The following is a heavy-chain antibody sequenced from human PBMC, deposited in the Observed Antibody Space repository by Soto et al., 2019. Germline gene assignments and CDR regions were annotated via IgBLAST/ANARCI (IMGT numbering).Heavy chain of an antibody. CDR3: AKATTNGGWFNPFDS. CDR1: GFSFVNYA. V-gene: IGHV3-23*01. CDR2: LSGSGTST. J-gene: IGHJ4*02. Sequence: EVQLLESGGGLVQPGGSLRLSCAASGFSFVNYAMNWVRQAPGKGLEWVSGLSGSGTSTYYADPVKGRFTISRDNSRDTPFLQMNSLTADDTAVYYCAKATTNGGWFNPFDSWGQGALVTVSS. D-gene: IGHD6-19*01.